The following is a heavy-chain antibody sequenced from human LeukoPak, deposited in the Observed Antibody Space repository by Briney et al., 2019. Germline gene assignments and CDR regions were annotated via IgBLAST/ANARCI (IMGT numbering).Heavy chain of an antibody. CDR2: IYDSETT. D-gene: IGHD2/OR15-2a*01. J-gene: IGHJ3*02. Sequence: SATLSLTCTVSGGSFGNYYWSWIRQPPGKGLEWIAYIYDSETTNYNPSLKSRVTISVDTSKNQFSLKLSSVTAADTAVYYCARDFSAAFDIWGQGTMVTVSS. CDR3: ARDFSAAFDI. V-gene: IGHV4-59*01. CDR1: GGSFGNYY.